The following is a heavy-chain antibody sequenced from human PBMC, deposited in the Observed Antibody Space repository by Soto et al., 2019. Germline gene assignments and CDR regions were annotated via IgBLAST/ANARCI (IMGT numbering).Heavy chain of an antibody. V-gene: IGHV1-69*06. CDR1: GGTFSSYA. J-gene: IGHJ6*02. D-gene: IGHD6-6*01. Sequence: SPVKTFCEASGGTFSSYAISWVRQAPGQGHEWMGGIIPIFGTANYAQKFQGRVTITADKSTSTAYMELSSLRSEDAALYYCPRSMYSGSPRPYFYYSMYVWG. CDR3: PRSMYSGSPRPYFYYSMYV. CDR2: IIPIFGTA.